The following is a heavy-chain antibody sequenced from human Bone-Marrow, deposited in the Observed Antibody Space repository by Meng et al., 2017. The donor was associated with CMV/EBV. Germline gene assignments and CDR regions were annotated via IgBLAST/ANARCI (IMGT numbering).Heavy chain of an antibody. CDR1: GDSVSSNSAA. Sequence: SQTLSLTCAISGDSVSSNSAAWNWIKQSPSRGLEWLGRAYYRSKWYNDYAVSVKSRITINPDTSKNQFSLQLNSVTPEDTAVYYCARELLVDSGWNYFDYWGQGTLVTVSS. CDR3: ARELLVDSGWNYFDY. J-gene: IGHJ4*02. V-gene: IGHV6-1*01. CDR2: AYYRSKWYN. D-gene: IGHD6-19*01.